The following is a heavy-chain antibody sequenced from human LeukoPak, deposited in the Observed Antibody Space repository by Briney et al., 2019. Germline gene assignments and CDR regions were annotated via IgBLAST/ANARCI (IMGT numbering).Heavy chain of an antibody. CDR1: GFTFSNYA. CDR3: AKDGSWSCTD. Sequence: GGPLRLSCAASGFTFSNYAIHWVRQGPGKGPEWVAYIAHHGNNKYYADSVKGRFTISRDNSKRTLYLQMNSLRADDTAVYYCAKDGSWSCTDWGQGTLVTVSS. V-gene: IGHV3-30*02. D-gene: IGHD2-8*02. CDR2: IAHHGNNK. J-gene: IGHJ4*02.